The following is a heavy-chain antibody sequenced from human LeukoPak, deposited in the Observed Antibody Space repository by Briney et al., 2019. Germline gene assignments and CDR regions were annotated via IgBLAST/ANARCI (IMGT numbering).Heavy chain of an antibody. CDR2: MNPNSGNT. Sequence: ASVKVSCKASGYTFTSYDINWVRQATGQGPEWMGWMNPNSGNTGYAEKFQGRVTMTRNTSISTAYMELSSLTSEDTAVYYCARAEASRSSGKILGYWGQGTLVTVSS. D-gene: IGHD1-26*01. V-gene: IGHV1-8*01. J-gene: IGHJ4*02. CDR3: ARAEASRSSGKILGY. CDR1: GYTFTSYD.